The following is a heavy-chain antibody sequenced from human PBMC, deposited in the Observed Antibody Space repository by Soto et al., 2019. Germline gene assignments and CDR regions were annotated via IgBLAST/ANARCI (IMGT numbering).Heavy chain of an antibody. CDR2: IWYDGSNK. Sequence: GGSLRLSCAASGFSFSIYGMHWVRQAPGKGPEWVSVIWYDGSNKYYADSVKGRFTISRDNSKNTLYLQMNSLRAEDTAVYFCARGSPTCGFDYWGQGTLVTVSS. J-gene: IGHJ4*02. V-gene: IGHV3-33*01. CDR3: ARGSPTCGFDY. D-gene: IGHD2-21*01. CDR1: GFSFSIYG.